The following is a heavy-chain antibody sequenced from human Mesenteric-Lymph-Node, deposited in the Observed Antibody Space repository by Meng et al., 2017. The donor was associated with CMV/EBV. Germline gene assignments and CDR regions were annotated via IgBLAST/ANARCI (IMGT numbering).Heavy chain of an antibody. CDR1: GYTFTGHY. V-gene: IGHV1-2*02. CDR2: INPNSGGI. Sequence: ASVKVSCKASGYTFTGHYIHWVRLAPGQGPEWMGWINPNSGGINYAQKFQGRVTMTRDTSINTAYMELSGLRSDDSAVYFCARDRLVAPLVTDGMDVWGQGTTVTVSS. J-gene: IGHJ6*02. CDR3: ARDRLVAPLVTDGMDV. D-gene: IGHD2-2*01.